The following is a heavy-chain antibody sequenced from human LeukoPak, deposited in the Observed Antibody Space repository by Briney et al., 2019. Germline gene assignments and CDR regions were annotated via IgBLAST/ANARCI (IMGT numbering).Heavy chain of an antibody. CDR1: GGFISSQF. CDR2: IYYSGST. J-gene: IGHJ4*02. D-gene: IGHD2-2*02. V-gene: IGHV4-59*11. CDR3: ARDEQYCSSTSCYRLLLY. Sequence: SETLSLTCTVSGGFISSQFWSWIRQPPGKGLEWIGYIYYSGSTKYNPSLKSRVTISVDTSKNQFSLKLSSVTAADTAVYYCARDEQYCSSTSCYRLLLYWGQGTLVTVSS.